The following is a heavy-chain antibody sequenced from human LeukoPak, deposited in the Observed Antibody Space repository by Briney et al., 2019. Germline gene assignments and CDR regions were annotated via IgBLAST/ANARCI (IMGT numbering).Heavy chain of an antibody. CDR3: ARESRENYFDY. CDR2: INHSGST. V-gene: IGHV4-34*01. CDR1: GGSFSGYY. Sequence: SETLSLTCAVYGGSFSGYYWSWIRQPPGKGLEWIGEINHSGSTNYNPSLKSRVTISVDTSKNQFSLKLSSVTAADTAVYYCARESRENYFDYWGQGTLVTVSS. J-gene: IGHJ4*02.